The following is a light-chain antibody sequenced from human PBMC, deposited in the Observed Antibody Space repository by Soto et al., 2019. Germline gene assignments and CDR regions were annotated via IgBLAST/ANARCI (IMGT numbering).Light chain of an antibody. V-gene: IGKV1-5*01. CDR3: LQYNGYYQT. Sequence: DIQMTQSPSTLSASVGDTVTIACRSSQTISGWLAWYQQRPGKAPNLLIFDASTLESGVPSRFSGSGSGTTFTLTISSLQSDDFATYYCLQYNGYYQTFGQGTKVDI. CDR1: QTISGW. CDR2: DAS. J-gene: IGKJ1*01.